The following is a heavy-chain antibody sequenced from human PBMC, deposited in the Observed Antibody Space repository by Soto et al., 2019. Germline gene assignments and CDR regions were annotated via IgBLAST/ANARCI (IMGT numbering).Heavy chain of an antibody. CDR3: AARKYGSGTQADYYGMDV. CDR2: IVVGSGNT. CDR1: GFTFTSSA. Sequence: GASVKVSCKASGFTFTSSAVQWVRQARGQRLERIGWIVVGSGNTNYAQKFQERVTITRDMSTSTAYMELSSLRSEDTAVYYCAARKYGSGTQADYYGMDVWGQGTTVTVSS. J-gene: IGHJ6*02. D-gene: IGHD3-10*01. V-gene: IGHV1-58*01.